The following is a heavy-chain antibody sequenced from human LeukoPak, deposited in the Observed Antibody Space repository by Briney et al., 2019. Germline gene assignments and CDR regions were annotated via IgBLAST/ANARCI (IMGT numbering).Heavy chain of an antibody. CDR2: ISSSGSTI. Sequence: GGSLRLSCAASGFAFSDYYMSWIRQAPGKGLEWVSYISSSGSTIYYADSVKGRFTISRDNAKNSLYLQMNSLRAEDTAVYYCARDIAAAGNYFDYWGQGTLVTVSS. CDR3: ARDIAAAGNYFDY. CDR1: GFAFSDYY. D-gene: IGHD6-13*01. J-gene: IGHJ4*02. V-gene: IGHV3-11*01.